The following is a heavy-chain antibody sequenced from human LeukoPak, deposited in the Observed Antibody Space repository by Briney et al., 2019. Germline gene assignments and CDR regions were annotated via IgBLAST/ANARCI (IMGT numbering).Heavy chain of an antibody. CDR1: GYTFTSYG. CDR3: ARDRMVYGPDY. CDR2: ISAYNGNT. D-gene: IGHD2-8*01. J-gene: IGHJ4*02. Sequence: AASVKVPCKASGYTFTSYGISWVRQAPGQGLEWMGWISAYNGNTNYAQKLQGRVTMTTDTSTSTAYVELRSLRSDATAVYYCARDRMVYGPDYWGQGTLVTVSS. V-gene: IGHV1-18*01.